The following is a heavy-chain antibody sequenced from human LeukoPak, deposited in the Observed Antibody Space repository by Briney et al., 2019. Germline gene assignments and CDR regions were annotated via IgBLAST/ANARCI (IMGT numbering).Heavy chain of an antibody. CDR3: ASGRGYTYGPFGY. D-gene: IGHD5-18*01. Sequence: SETLSLTCTVSGGSVSSGNYYWTWIRQPPGKGLEWIGYAHYSGSTNYNPSLKSRVTISIDTSKNQFSLMLNSVTAADTALYYCASGRGYTYGPFGYWGQGTLVTVSS. CDR2: AHYSGST. CDR1: GGSVSSGNYY. J-gene: IGHJ4*02. V-gene: IGHV4-61*01.